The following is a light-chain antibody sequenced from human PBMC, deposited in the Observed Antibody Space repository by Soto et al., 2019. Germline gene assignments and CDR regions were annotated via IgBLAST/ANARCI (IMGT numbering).Light chain of an antibody. CDR3: SSYAGNRHFYV. CDR2: EVS. CDR1: SSDVGGYNF. J-gene: IGLJ1*01. Sequence: QSALTQPLSASGSPGQSVTISCTGTSSDVGGYNFVSWYQQHPGKAPKLMIYEVSKRPSGIPDRFSGSKSGNTASLTVSGLQAEDEADYYCSSYAGNRHFYVFGTGTKLTVL. V-gene: IGLV2-8*01.